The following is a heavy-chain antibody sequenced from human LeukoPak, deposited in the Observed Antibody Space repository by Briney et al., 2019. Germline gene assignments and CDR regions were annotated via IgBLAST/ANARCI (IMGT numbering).Heavy chain of an antibody. CDR3: ARDRGLQLSPRGYFDY. CDR2: IYYSGST. CDR1: GVSISSYY. Sequence: SETLSLTCTVSGVSISSYYWSWLRQPPGKGLEWIGYIYYSGSTNYNPSLKSRVTISVDTSKNQFSLKLSSVTAADTAVYYCARDRGLQLSPRGYFDYWGQGTLVTVSS. J-gene: IGHJ4*02. V-gene: IGHV4-59*01. D-gene: IGHD5-24*01.